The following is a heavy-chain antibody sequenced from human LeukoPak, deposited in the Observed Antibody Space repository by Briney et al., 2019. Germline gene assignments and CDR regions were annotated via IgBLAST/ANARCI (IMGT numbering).Heavy chain of an antibody. J-gene: IGHJ3*02. Sequence: PSGTLSLTCAVSGVSISSGHWWSWVRQPPGKGLEWIGEIYHSGSTNYHASLKSRVTISVDTSKNQFPLKLSSVTAADTAVYYCARDWDYYDSSGISVGRAFDIWGQGTMVTVSS. CDR3: ARDWDYYDSSGISVGRAFDI. CDR2: IYHSGST. CDR1: GVSISSGHW. V-gene: IGHV4-4*02. D-gene: IGHD3-22*01.